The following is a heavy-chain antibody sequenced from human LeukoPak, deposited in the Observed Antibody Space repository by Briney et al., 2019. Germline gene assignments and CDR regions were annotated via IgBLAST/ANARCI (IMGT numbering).Heavy chain of an antibody. CDR2: ISANGGST. Sequence: PGGSLRLSCSASGXIISNYAMHWVRQAPGKGLEYVSGISANGGSTYYADSVKGRFTISRDNSKNTLYLQMSSLRTEDTAIYHCVKDLYKGDSSSWYYFDYWGQGTLVTVSS. CDR1: GXIISNYA. D-gene: IGHD6-13*01. J-gene: IGHJ4*02. V-gene: IGHV3-64D*06. CDR3: VKDLYKGDSSSWYYFDY.